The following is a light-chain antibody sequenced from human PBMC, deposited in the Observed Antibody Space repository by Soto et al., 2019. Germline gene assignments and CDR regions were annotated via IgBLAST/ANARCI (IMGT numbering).Light chain of an antibody. CDR3: QQLNSYPIT. CDR1: QGIRTD. J-gene: IGKJ5*01. CDR2: GAS. V-gene: IGKV1-6*01. Sequence: AVQLTQSPSSVSAYVVARVTITCRASQGIRTDLGWYQQSPGKAPKVLIVGASTLQSGVPSRFSGSGSGTDFTLTISSLQPEDFATYFCQQLNSYPITFGQGTRLEIK.